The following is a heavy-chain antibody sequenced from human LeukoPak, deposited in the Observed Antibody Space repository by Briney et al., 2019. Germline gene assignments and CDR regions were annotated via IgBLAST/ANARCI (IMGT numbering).Heavy chain of an antibody. CDR1: GGSINSGGYY. J-gene: IGHJ3*02. CDR3: ARENGYCSSTSCYLRAFDI. CDR2: IYYSGST. V-gene: IGHV4-31*03. Sequence: PSQTLSLTCTVSGGSINSGGYYWTWIRQHPGKGLEWIGYIYYSGSTYYNPSLKSRVTISLDTPKNQFSLKLSSVTAADTAVYYCARENGYCSSTSCYLRAFDIWGQGTMVTVSS. D-gene: IGHD2-2*01.